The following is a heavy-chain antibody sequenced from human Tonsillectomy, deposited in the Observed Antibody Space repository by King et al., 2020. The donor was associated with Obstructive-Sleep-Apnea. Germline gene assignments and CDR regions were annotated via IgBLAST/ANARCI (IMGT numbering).Heavy chain of an antibody. CDR3: ARGLYGNYVATGADY. Sequence: VQLVESGGGLVQPGGSLRLSCAASRFTFSNYAMHWVRQAPGKGLEYVSSIRTNGQSTYYANSVKGRFTISRDNPKNALYLQMGSLGVEDMAIYYCARGLYGNYVATGADYWGRGTLVTVSS. D-gene: IGHD4-11*01. J-gene: IGHJ4*02. CDR1: RFTFSNYA. V-gene: IGHV3-64*01. CDR2: IRTNGQST.